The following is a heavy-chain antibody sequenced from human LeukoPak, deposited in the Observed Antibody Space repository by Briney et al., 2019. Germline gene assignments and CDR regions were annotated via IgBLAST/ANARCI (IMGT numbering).Heavy chain of an antibody. CDR1: GYTFTSYG. CDR2: INPSGGST. D-gene: IGHD6-19*01. V-gene: IGHV1-46*01. CDR3: AREGSSSGWISPGY. J-gene: IGHJ4*02. Sequence: ASVKVSCKASGYTFTSYGISWVRQAPGQGLEWMGLINPSGGSTSYAQKFQGRVTMTRDMSTSRVYMELSSLRSEDTAVYYCAREGSSSGWISPGYWGQGTLVTVSS.